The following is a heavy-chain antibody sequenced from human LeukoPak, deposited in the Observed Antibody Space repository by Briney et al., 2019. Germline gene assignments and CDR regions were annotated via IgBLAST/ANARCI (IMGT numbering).Heavy chain of an antibody. J-gene: IGHJ4*02. CDR3: ARLTYYDYVWGSYRQKYFDY. Sequence: PSETLSLTCAVYGGSFSGYYWGWIRQPPGKGLEWIGEINHSGSTNYNPSLKSRVTISVDTSKNQFSLKLSSVTAADTAVYYCARLTYYDYVWGSYRQKYFDYWGQGTLVTVSS. CDR1: GGSFSGYY. V-gene: IGHV4-34*01. D-gene: IGHD3-16*02. CDR2: INHSGST.